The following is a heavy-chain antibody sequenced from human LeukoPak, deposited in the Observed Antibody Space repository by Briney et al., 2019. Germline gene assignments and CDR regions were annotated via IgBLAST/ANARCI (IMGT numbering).Heavy chain of an antibody. CDR1: EGTFSSYA. J-gene: IGHJ6*03. CDR2: IIPIFGTA. D-gene: IGHD2-2*01. V-gene: IGHV1-69*05. CDR3: ARDRAPHCSSTSCYSDHYYYYYMDV. Sequence: ASVKVSCKASEGTFSSYAISWVRQAPGQGLEWMGGIIPIFGTANYAQKFQGRVTITTDESTSTAYMELSSLRSEDTAVYYCARDRAPHCSSTSCYSDHYYYYYMDVWGKGTTVTVSS.